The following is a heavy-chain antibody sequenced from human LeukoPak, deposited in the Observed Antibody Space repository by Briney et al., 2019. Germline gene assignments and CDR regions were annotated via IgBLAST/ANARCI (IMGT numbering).Heavy chain of an antibody. CDR2: ISYDGSNK. V-gene: IGHV3-30-3*01. CDR1: GFTFSSYA. J-gene: IGHJ4*02. D-gene: IGHD2-2*01. CDR3: ARGCSSTSCPSDY. Sequence: PGGSLRLSCAASGFTFSSYAMHWVRQAPGKGLEWVAVISYDGSNKYYADSVKGRFTISRDNAKNTLYLQMNSLRAEDTAVYYCARGCSSTSCPSDYWGQGTLATVSS.